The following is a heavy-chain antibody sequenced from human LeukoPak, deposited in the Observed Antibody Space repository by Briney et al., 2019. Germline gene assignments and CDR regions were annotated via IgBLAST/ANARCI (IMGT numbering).Heavy chain of an antibody. D-gene: IGHD1-26*01. CDR1: GYTFTGYY. V-gene: IGHV1-2*02. Sequence: GASVKVSFKASGYTFTGYYMHWVRQAPGQGLEWMGWMNPNSGGTNYAQKFQGRVTMTRDTSISTAYMELSRLSSDDTAVYYCARGIVGVPFDDYWGQGTLVTVSS. CDR3: ARGIVGVPFDDY. CDR2: MNPNSGGT. J-gene: IGHJ4*02.